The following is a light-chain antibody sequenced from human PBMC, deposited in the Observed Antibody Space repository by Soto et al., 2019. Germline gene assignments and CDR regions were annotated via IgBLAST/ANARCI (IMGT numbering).Light chain of an antibody. CDR2: AAS. V-gene: IGKV1-39*01. Sequence: DIQMTQSPSSLSASIGDRVTITCRASQSISTYLNWYQQNPGKAPKLLIYAASNLQSGVPSRFSGSGSGTDVTLTISSLQPEDFATYYCQQSYSTPLTFGGGTKVEIK. CDR1: QSISTY. J-gene: IGKJ4*01. CDR3: QQSYSTPLT.